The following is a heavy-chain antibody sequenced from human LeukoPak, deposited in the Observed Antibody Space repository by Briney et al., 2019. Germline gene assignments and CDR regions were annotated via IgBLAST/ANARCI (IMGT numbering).Heavy chain of an antibody. J-gene: IGHJ4*02. V-gene: IGHV3-66*01. CDR1: GFTVSSNY. D-gene: IGHD3-10*01. Sequence: PAGSLRLSCAASGFTVSSNYMSWVRQAPGKGLEWVAVIYSGGSTYYADSVKGRFTISRDNSKNTLYLQMNSLRAEDTAVYYCARDHYGSGSLYYFDYWGQGTLVTVSS. CDR3: ARDHYGSGSLYYFDY. CDR2: IYSGGST.